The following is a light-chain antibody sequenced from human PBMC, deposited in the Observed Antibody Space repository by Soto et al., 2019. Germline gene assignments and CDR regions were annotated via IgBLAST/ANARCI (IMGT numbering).Light chain of an antibody. J-gene: IGKJ3*01. CDR3: QKYNSVPFT. CDR1: QDISNH. CDR2: ATS. Sequence: DIPMTQSPSSLSASVGDRVTITCRASQDISNHLAWYQQKPGKVPKLLIYATSTLQSGVPSRFSGSGSGTDFTLTISSLQPEDVATYYCQKYNSVPFTFGPGTKVEIK. V-gene: IGKV1-27*01.